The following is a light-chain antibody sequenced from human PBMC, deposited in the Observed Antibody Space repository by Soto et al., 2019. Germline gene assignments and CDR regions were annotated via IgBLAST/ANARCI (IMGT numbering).Light chain of an antibody. CDR1: QSVSSSY. J-gene: IGKJ5*01. Sequence: EIVLSQSPGTLSLSPGRAATLSCRASQSVSSSYSGCHQQTPGQPPRLLIYAASSRATGTPARFSGSGSATDSPLTISSEPHEDSAVYYRQQRSNSITFGQGTRLEIK. CDR3: QQRSNSIT. CDR2: AAS. V-gene: IGKV3D-20*02.